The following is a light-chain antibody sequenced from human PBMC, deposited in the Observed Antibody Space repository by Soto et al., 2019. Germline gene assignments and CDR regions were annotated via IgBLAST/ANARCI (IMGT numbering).Light chain of an antibody. Sequence: QSALTQPASVSGSPGQSITISCTGTSSDVGGYNYVCWYQQHPGKAPKLIIYDVSNRPSGVSNRFSGSKSGNTASLSISGIQAEDEADYYCSSYTSSSTVVFGGGTKLTVL. CDR1: SSDVGGYNY. V-gene: IGLV2-14*01. J-gene: IGLJ2*01. CDR2: DVS. CDR3: SSYTSSSTVV.